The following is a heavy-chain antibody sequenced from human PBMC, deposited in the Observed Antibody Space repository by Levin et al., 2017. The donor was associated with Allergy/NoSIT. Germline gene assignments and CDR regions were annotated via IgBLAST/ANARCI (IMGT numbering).Heavy chain of an antibody. CDR1: GYTFSLYG. Sequence: ASVKVSCKASGYTFSLYGITWVRQAPGQGLEWMGWISSYNGNTDYAQNLQGRVTMTTDTSTSTVHMELRSLTSDDTAVYYCARAPTYSTSWYYFDNWGQGTLVTVSS. CDR2: ISSYNGNT. J-gene: IGHJ4*02. CDR3: ARAPTYSTSWYYFDN. D-gene: IGHD6-13*01. V-gene: IGHV1-18*01.